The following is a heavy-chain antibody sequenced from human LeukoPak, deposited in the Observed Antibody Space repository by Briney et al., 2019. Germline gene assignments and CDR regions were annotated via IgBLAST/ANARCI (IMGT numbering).Heavy chain of an antibody. Sequence: SETLSLTCAVHGGSFSGYYWSWIRQPPGKGLEWIGEINHSGSTNYNPSLKSRVTISVDTSKNQFSLKLSSVTAADTAVYYCARGYGSGSYGWFDPWGQGTLVTVSS. J-gene: IGHJ5*02. CDR2: INHSGST. CDR3: ARGYGSGSYGWFDP. D-gene: IGHD3-10*01. CDR1: GGSFSGYY. V-gene: IGHV4-34*01.